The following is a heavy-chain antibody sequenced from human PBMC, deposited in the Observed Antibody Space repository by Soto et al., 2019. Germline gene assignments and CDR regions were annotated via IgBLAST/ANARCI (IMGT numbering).Heavy chain of an antibody. J-gene: IGHJ6*02. Sequence: QVQLVESGGGVVQPGRSLRLSCAASGFSFSIYGMHWVRQAPGKGLQWVAAISYDGSERYYADSVKGRFTISRDNSNNTLYLQMNSLXAEDTAVYYCAKDAVSGSRRVPFNYYGMDVWGQGTTVTVSS. CDR3: AKDAVSGSRRVPFNYYGMDV. V-gene: IGHV3-30*18. CDR1: GFSFSIYG. D-gene: IGHD3-10*01. CDR2: ISYDGSER.